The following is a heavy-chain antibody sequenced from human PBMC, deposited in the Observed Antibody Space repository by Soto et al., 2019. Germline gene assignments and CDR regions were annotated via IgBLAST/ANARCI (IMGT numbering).Heavy chain of an antibody. D-gene: IGHD4-17*01. V-gene: IGHV2-5*02. J-gene: IGHJ4*02. Sequence: QITLKESGPTLVKPTQTLTLTCTFSGFSLSTSGVGVGWIRQPPGKALEWLALIYWDDDKRYSPSLKSRLTITTDTSKTQVVLTMTNMDPVETATYYCAHSKSNGDSCDSVPYYFDYWGQGTLLTVSS. CDR1: GFSLSTSGVG. CDR2: IYWDDDK. CDR3: AHSKSNGDSCDSVPYYFDY.